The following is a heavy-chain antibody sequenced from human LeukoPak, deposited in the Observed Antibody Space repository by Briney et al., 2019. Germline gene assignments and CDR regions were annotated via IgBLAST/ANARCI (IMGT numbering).Heavy chain of an antibody. D-gene: IGHD3-16*02. CDR2: ISGSGGST. CDR1: GFTFSSYA. CDR3: AKDALRLGELSLIEY. V-gene: IGHV3-23*01. Sequence: PGGSLRLSCAASGFTFSSYAMSWVRQAPGKGLEWVSAISGSGGSTYYADSVKGRFTISRDNSKNTLYLQMSSLRAEDTAVYYCAKDALRLGELSLIEYWGQGPVVTVSS. J-gene: IGHJ4*02.